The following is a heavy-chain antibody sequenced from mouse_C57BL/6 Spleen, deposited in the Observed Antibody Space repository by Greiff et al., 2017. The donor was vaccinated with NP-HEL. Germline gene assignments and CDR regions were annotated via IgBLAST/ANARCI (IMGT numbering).Heavy chain of an antibody. V-gene: IGHV5-6*02. D-gene: IGHD2-3*01. CDR3: ARQFYDGYYAFAY. J-gene: IGHJ3*01. CDR1: GFTFSSYG. Sequence: DVKLVESGGDLVKPGGSLKLSCAASGFTFSSYGMSWVRQTPDKRLEWVATISSGGSYTYYPDSVTGRFTISRDNAKNTLYLQMSSLKSEDTAMYYCARQFYDGYYAFAYWGQGTLVTVSA. CDR2: ISSGGSYT.